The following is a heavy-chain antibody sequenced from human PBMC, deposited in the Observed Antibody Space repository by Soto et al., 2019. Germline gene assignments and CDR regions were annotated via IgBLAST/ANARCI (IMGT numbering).Heavy chain of an antibody. Sequence: GGSLRLSCAASGFTFSSYSMNWVRQAPGKGLEWVSYISSSSSTIYYADSVKGRFTISRDNAKNSLYLQMNSLRDEDKAVYYCARDSPPSYSSSWYATGDYFDYWGKGNLVTVSS. J-gene: IGHJ4*02. V-gene: IGHV3-48*02. CDR2: ISSSSSTI. CDR3: ARDSPPSYSSSWYATGDYFDY. CDR1: GFTFSSYS. D-gene: IGHD6-13*01.